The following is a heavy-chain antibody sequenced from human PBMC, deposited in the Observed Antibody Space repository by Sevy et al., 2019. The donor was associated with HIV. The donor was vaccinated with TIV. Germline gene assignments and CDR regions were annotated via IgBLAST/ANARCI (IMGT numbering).Heavy chain of an antibody. V-gene: IGHV3-11*06. J-gene: IGHJ4*02. D-gene: IGHD7-27*01. Sequence: GGSRRLSCAASGFSFSDYYVSWIRQAPGKGLEWVSYISGISTYTNYADSVKGRFTISRDNAKNSMYLQLNSLRAEDTAVYYCARRAGNWDYFDYWGQGTLVTVSS. CDR1: GFSFSDYY. CDR3: ARRAGNWDYFDY. CDR2: ISGISTYT.